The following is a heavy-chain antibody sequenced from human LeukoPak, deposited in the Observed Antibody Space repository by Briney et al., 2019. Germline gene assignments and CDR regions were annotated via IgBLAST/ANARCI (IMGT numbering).Heavy chain of an antibody. Sequence: GGSLRLSCAASGFTFSSYAMSWVRQAPGKGLEWVSGISGSGDNTYHTDSVKGRFTISRDNSKNTLYLQMNSLRAEDTAVYYCAKGRGVTVTTSFDYWGQGTLLTVSS. CDR2: ISGSGDNT. CDR1: GFTFSSYA. V-gene: IGHV3-23*01. J-gene: IGHJ4*02. CDR3: AKGRGVTVTTSFDY. D-gene: IGHD4-17*01.